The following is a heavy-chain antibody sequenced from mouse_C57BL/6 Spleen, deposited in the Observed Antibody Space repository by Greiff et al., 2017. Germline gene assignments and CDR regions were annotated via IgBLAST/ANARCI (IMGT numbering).Heavy chain of an antibody. D-gene: IGHD2-2*01. Sequence: VQLKESGGGLVKPGGSLKLSCAASGFTFSSYAMSWVRQTPEKRLEWVATISDGGSYTYYPDNVKGRFTISRDNAKNNLYLQMSHLKSEDTAMYYCARDGGSLWLRRQGFYFDYWGQGTTLTVSS. CDR2: ISDGGSYT. J-gene: IGHJ2*01. CDR3: ARDGGSLWLRRQGFYFDY. CDR1: GFTFSSYA. V-gene: IGHV5-4*01.